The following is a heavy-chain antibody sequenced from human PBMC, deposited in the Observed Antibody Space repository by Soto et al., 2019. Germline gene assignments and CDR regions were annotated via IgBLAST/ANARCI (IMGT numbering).Heavy chain of an antibody. CDR2: IIPIFGTA. V-gene: IGHV1-69*01. D-gene: IGHD3-10*01. Sequence: QVQLVQSGAEVQKPGSSVKVSCKASGGTFSSYAISWVRQAPGQGLEWMGGIIPIFGTANYAQKFQGRVTITADESTSTAYMELSSLRSEDTAVYYCARAGGAMVRGVIRPYNWFDPWGQGTLVTVSS. J-gene: IGHJ5*02. CDR1: GGTFSSYA. CDR3: ARAGGAMVRGVIRPYNWFDP.